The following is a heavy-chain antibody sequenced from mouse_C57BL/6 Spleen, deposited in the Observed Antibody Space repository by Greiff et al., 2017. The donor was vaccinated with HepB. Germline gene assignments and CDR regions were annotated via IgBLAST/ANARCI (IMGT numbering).Heavy chain of an antibody. CDR1: GYTFTSYW. CDR2: IDPNSGGT. CDR3: ASADDPTVGVPLDY. D-gene: IGHD1-1*01. Sequence: VQLQQPGAELVKPGASVKLSCKASGYTFTSYWMHWVKQRPGRGLEWIGRIDPNSGGTKYNEKFKSKATLTVDKPSSTAYMQLSSLTSQDSAVYSGASADDPTVGVPLDYWGQGTTLTVSS. J-gene: IGHJ2*01. V-gene: IGHV1-72*01.